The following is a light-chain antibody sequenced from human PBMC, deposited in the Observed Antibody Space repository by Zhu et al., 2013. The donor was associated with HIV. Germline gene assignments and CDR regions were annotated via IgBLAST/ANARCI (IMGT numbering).Light chain of an antibody. Sequence: EIVLTQSPATLSLSPGDRATLSCRASQSVANSLAWYQQKPGQAPRLVIYGASKRATGIPDRFSGSGSGTDFTLTISSLEPEDFAVYYCQQRTNWPPTWTFGQGTKV. CDR2: GAS. CDR3: QQRTNWPPTWT. V-gene: IGKV3-11*01. CDR1: QSVANS. J-gene: IGKJ1*01.